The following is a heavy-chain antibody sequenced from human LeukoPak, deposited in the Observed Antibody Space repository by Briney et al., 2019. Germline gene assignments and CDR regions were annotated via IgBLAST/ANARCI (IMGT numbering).Heavy chain of an antibody. Sequence: GGSLRLSCAASGFTFDDYAMHWVRQAPGKGLEWVSGISWNSGSIGYADSVKGRFTISRDNAKNSLYLQVNSLRAEDTALYYCAKIDSPMDVWGQGTTVTVSS. V-gene: IGHV3-9*01. D-gene: IGHD2-21*01. CDR1: GFTFDDYA. J-gene: IGHJ6*02. CDR2: ISWNSGSI. CDR3: AKIDSPMDV.